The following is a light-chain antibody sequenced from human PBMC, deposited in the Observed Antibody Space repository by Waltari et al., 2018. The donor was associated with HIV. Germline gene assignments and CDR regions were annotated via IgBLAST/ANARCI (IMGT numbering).Light chain of an antibody. V-gene: IGLV1-51*01. CDR3: GTWDSSLSAGV. Sequence: QSVLTQPPSVSAAPGQKVTISCSGTSSNIGTNYVSWYQQLPGTAPKLLIYDNNKRPSGSPDRFSGSKSGTSATLGITGLQTGDEADYYCGTWDSSLSAGVFGGGTKVTV. CDR1: SSNIGTNY. J-gene: IGLJ3*02. CDR2: DNN.